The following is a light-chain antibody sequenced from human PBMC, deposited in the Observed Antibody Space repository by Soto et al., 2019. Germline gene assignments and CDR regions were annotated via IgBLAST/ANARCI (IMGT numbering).Light chain of an antibody. J-gene: IGLJ2*01. CDR3: TSWTTSTTMI. CDR1: RSDIGAYNF. CDR2: DVN. V-gene: IGLV2-14*03. Sequence: QSALTQPASVSGSPGQSITISCTGTRSDIGAYNFVYWYQQHPGKAPKLILYDVNIRPSGVSYRFSGSKSGNTASLTISGLQAEDEADYYCTSWTTSTTMIFGGGTKLTVL.